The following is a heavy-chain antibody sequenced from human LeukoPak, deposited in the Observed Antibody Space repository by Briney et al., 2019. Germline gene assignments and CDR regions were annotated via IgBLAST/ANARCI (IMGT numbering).Heavy chain of an antibody. Sequence: GGSLRLSCVASGFTFTSYALDWVRQAPGRGLEWISVVSRTGSTRYYADPVKGRFTVSRDNSKNTVYLQMNSLRVDDSAVYYCAKRKNSPGYSSLDQWGQGTLLTVSS. CDR3: AKRKNSPGYSSLDQ. D-gene: IGHD2-15*01. CDR1: GFTFTSYA. J-gene: IGHJ4*02. CDR2: VSRTGSTR. V-gene: IGHV3-23*01.